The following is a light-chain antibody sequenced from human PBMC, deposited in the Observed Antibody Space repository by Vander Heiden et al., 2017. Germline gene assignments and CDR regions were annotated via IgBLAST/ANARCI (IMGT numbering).Light chain of an antibody. CDR1: SSDRGLYND. CDR3: SSYTGSSTLV. CDR2: DVS. Sequence: QSALTQPSSVSGPPRQSIAIACTWTSSDRGLYNDVSWYQQRPGKATNLLIDDVSNRPSGVSSRFSGSKSGNTASLTISGLQAEDEADYYCSSYTGSSTLVFGGGTNLTVL. V-gene: IGLV2-14*01. J-gene: IGLJ2*01.